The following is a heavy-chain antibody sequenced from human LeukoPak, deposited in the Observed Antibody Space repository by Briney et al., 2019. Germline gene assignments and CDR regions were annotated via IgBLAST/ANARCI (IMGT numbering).Heavy chain of an antibody. Sequence: PSETLSLTCTASGGTISSYCMSWIRQPAGKGLEWIGRIYIAGSPDYNPPLNSRVTISLDTSKNHFSLKLSSVTAADTAVYYCARHAGFGMALYHMDVWGKGTTVTVSS. J-gene: IGHJ6*03. V-gene: IGHV4-4*07. CDR1: GGTISSYC. CDR2: IYIAGSP. D-gene: IGHD3-9*01. CDR3: ARHAGFGMALYHMDV.